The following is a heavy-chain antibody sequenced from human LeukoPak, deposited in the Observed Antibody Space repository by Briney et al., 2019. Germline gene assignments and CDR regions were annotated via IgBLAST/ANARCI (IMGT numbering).Heavy chain of an antibody. CDR2: ISSSGTYV. D-gene: IGHD6-6*01. J-gene: IGHJ4*02. V-gene: IGHV3-21*01. CDR3: AKDKMAYSTSSWDY. Sequence: PGGSLRLSCAASGFTFSSYSMNWVRQAPGKGLEWVSSISSSGTYVYYADSVKGRFTISRDNAKNSLSLQMNSLRADDAAVYYCAKDKMAYSTSSWDYWGQGTLVTVSS. CDR1: GFTFSSYS.